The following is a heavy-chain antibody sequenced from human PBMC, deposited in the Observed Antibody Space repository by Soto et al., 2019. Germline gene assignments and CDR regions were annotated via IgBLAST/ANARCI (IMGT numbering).Heavy chain of an antibody. CDR3: AREGGSLNWFVP. V-gene: IGHV3-48*02. CDR2: ISSSSSTI. Sequence: EVQLVESGGGLVQPGGSLRLSCAASGFTFSSYSMNWVRQAPGKGLEWVSYISSSSSTIYYADSVNGRFTISRDNAKNSLYLQMNSLRDDDTAVYYCAREGGSLNWFVPWGQGTMVTVSS. D-gene: IGHD1-26*01. J-gene: IGHJ5*02. CDR1: GFTFSSYS.